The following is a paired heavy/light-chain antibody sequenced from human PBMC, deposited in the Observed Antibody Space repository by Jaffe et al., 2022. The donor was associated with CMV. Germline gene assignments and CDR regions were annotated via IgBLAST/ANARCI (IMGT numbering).Light chain of an antibody. CDR3: QSYDSSNHWV. CDR2: EDN. Sequence: NFMLTQPHSVSESPGKTVTISCTRSSGSIASNYVQWYQQRPGSAPTTVIYEDNQRPSGVPDRFSGSIDSSSNSASLTISGLKTEDEADYYCQSYDSSNHWVFGGGTKLTVL. V-gene: IGLV6-57*04. CDR1: SGSIASNY. J-gene: IGLJ3*02.
Heavy chain of an antibody. CDR2: ISGSGGST. Sequence: EVQLVESGGGLVQPGGSLRLSCAASGFTFSSYAMSWVRQAPGKGLEWVSAISGSGGSTYYADSVKGRFTISRDNSKNTLYLQMNSLRAEDTAVYYCAPRPYSGSYYRRVDDAFDIWGQGTMVTVSS. D-gene: IGHD1-26*01. CDR1: GFTFSSYA. J-gene: IGHJ3*02. V-gene: IGHV3-23*04. CDR3: APRPYSGSYYRRVDDAFDI.